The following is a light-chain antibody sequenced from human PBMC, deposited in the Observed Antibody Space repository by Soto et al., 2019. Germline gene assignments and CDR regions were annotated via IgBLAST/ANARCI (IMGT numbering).Light chain of an antibody. CDR3: SSYAGANNYYL. J-gene: IGLJ1*01. Sequence: QSVLTQPASVSGSPGQSITITCTGTSSDIYAYDYVSWYQQHPGKAPKVVISGVFHRPSGVPDRFSGSKSGNTAFLTVSGLQADDEADYYCSSYAGANNYYLFGPGTKVTVL. V-gene: IGLV2-8*01. CDR1: SSDIYAYDY. CDR2: GVF.